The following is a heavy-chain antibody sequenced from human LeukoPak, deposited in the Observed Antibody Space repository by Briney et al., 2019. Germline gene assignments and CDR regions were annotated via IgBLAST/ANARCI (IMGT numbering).Heavy chain of an antibody. Sequence: ASVKVSCKASGYTFTSYDINWVRQATGQGLEWMGWMNPNSGNTGYAQKFQGRVTITRNTSISTAYMELSSLRSEDTAVYYCARAIGLGYCSSTSCPKRPYYYYYMDVWGKGTTVTVSS. CDR3: ARAIGLGYCSSTSCPKRPYYYYYMDV. CDR1: GYTFTSYD. D-gene: IGHD2-2*01. J-gene: IGHJ6*03. V-gene: IGHV1-8*03. CDR2: MNPNSGNT.